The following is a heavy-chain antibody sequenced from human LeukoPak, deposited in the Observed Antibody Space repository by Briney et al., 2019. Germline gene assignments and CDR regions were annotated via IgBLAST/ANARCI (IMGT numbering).Heavy chain of an antibody. D-gene: IGHD3-22*01. Sequence: PSETLSLTCAVYGGSFSGYYRSWIRQPPGKGLEWIGEINHSGSTNYNPSLKSRVTISVDTSKNQFSLKLSSVTAADTAVYYCARGVVLRSSGYSPLWWYYYMDVWGKGTTVTVSS. CDR3: ARGVVLRSSGYSPLWWYYYMDV. J-gene: IGHJ6*03. V-gene: IGHV4-34*01. CDR2: INHSGST. CDR1: GGSFSGYY.